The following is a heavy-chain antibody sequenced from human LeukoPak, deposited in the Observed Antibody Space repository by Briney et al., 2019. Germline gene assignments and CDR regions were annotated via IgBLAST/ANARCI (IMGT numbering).Heavy chain of an antibody. J-gene: IGHJ4*02. CDR1: GGTFSSYA. V-gene: IGHV1-69*04. CDR3: ARVGGWEPKLHGVTFDY. D-gene: IGHD1-26*01. Sequence: ASVKVSCKASGGTFSSYAISWVRQAPGQGLEWMGRIIPILGIANYAQKFQGRVTITADKSTSTAYMELSSLRSEDTAVYYCARVGGWEPKLHGVTFDYLGQGTLVTVSS. CDR2: IIPILGIA.